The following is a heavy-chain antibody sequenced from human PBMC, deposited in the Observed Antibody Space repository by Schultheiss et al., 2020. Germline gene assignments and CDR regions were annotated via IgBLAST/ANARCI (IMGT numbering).Heavy chain of an antibody. Sequence: ASVKVSCKASGYTGYYMHWVRQAPGQGLEWMGWINPNSGGTNYAQKFQGRVTMTWDTSISTAHMELNRLRSDDTAVYYCARDSGSTLTTFGPPGHPWGQGTLVTVSS. J-gene: IGHJ5*02. CDR3: ARDSGSTLTTFGPPGHP. D-gene: IGHD4-17*01. CDR2: INPNSGGT. V-gene: IGHV1-2*02. CDR1: GYTGYY.